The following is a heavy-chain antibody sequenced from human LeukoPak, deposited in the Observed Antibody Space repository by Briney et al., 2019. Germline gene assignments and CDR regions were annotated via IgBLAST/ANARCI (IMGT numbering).Heavy chain of an antibody. CDR2: INHNGNVN. J-gene: IGHJ4*02. CDR3: AKDLQKYSSSGFDY. CDR1: GFTFSSYW. V-gene: IGHV3-7*03. Sequence: GGSLRLSCAASGFTFSSYWMNWARQAPGKGLEWVASINHNGNVNYYVDSVKGRFTISRDNAKNSLYLQMSNLRAEDTAVYYCAKDLQKYSSSGFDYWGQGTLVTVSS. D-gene: IGHD6-6*01.